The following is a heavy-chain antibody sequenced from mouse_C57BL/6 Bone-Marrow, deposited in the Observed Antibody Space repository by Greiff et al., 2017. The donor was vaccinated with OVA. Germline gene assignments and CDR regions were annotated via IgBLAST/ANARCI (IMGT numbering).Heavy chain of an antibody. CDR3: ARWRLLYYSNYYYAMDY. Sequence: QVQLQQPGTELVKPGASVKLSCKASGYTFTSYWMHWVKQRPGQGLEWIGNINPSNGGTNYNEKFKSKATLTVDKSSSTAYMQLSSLTSEDSAVYYCARWRLLYYSNYYYAMDYWGQGTSVTVSS. V-gene: IGHV1-53*01. CDR1: GYTFTSYW. CDR2: INPSNGGT. D-gene: IGHD2-5*01. J-gene: IGHJ4*01.